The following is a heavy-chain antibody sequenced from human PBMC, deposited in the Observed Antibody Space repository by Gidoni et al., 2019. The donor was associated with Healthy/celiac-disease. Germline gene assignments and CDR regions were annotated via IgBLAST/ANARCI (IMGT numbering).Heavy chain of an antibody. CDR2: ISSSGSTI. J-gene: IGHJ4*02. D-gene: IGHD3-3*01. V-gene: IGHV3-11*01. Sequence: MTWIRQAPGKGLEWFSYISSSGSTIYYADSVRGRFTISRDNAKNSLYLQINSLRAEDTAVYYCARGIDFWSGYLHYWGQGTLVTVSS. CDR3: ARGIDFWSGYLHY.